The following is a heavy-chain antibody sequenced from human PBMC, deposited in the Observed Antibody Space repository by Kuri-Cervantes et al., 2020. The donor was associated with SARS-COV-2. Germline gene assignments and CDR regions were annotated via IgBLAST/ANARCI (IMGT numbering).Heavy chain of an antibody. CDR2: ISVSGGST. Sequence: GESLKISCAASGFTFSSYAMSWVRQAPGKGLEWVSAISVSGGSTYYADSVKGRFTISRDNAKKSLYLQMNSLRAEDKAVYYFASLQWYFDYWGQGTLVTVSS. CDR1: GFTFSSYA. J-gene: IGHJ4*02. D-gene: IGHD6-19*01. V-gene: IGHV3-23*01. CDR3: ASLQWYFDY.